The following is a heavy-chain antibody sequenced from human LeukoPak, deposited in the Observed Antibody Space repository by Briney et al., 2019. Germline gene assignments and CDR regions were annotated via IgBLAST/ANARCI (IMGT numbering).Heavy chain of an antibody. CDR1: GSTFSIYS. V-gene: IGHV3-48*01. J-gene: IGHJ5*02. Sequence: GGSLRLSCAASGSTFSIYSMNWVRQAPGKGLEWVSYISSSSSTIYYADSVKGRFTISRDNAKNSLYLQMNSLRAEDTAVYYCAREVTYCGGDCSGGWFDPWGQGTLVTVSS. CDR2: ISSSSSTI. D-gene: IGHD2-21*02. CDR3: AREVTYCGGDCSGGWFDP.